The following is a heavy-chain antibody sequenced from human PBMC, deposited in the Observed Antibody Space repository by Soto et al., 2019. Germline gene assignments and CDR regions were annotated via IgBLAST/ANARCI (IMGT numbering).Heavy chain of an antibody. Sequence: SETLSLTCTVSGGSISSGGYYWSWIRQHPGKGLEWIGYIYYSGSTYYNPSLKSRVTISVDTSKNQFSLKLSSVTAADTAVYYCARVDSSGYEFDYWGQGTLVTVSS. J-gene: IGHJ4*02. CDR2: IYYSGST. CDR1: GGSISSGGYY. D-gene: IGHD3-22*01. V-gene: IGHV4-31*03. CDR3: ARVDSSGYEFDY.